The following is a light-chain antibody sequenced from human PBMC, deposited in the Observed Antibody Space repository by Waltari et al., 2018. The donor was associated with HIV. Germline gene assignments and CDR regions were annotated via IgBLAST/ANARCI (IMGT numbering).Light chain of an antibody. CDR1: QAVGNF. J-gene: IGKJ4*01. Sequence: RRTQSQSTLSTSVGDRITIICRASQAVGNFLAWFQQKPGKAPKSLIYAASSLLSGVPSKFSGSGSGTEFTLTISSLQAEDFGTYYCQQYHSFPLTFGGGTKVEIK. V-gene: IGKV1-16*02. CDR3: QQYHSFPLT. CDR2: AAS.